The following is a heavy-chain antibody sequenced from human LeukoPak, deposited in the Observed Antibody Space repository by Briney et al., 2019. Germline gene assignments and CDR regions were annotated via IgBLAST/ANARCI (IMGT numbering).Heavy chain of an antibody. CDR3: AKRTGRFLEWLLYYFDY. J-gene: IGHJ4*02. D-gene: IGHD3-3*01. V-gene: IGHV3-23*01. CDR1: GFTFSSYA. Sequence: GGSLRLSGAASGFTFSSYAMSWVRQAPGKGLEWVSAISGSGGSTYYADSVKGRFTISRDNSKNTLYLQMNSLRAEDTAVYYCAKRTGRFLEWLLYYFDYWGQGTLVTVSS. CDR2: ISGSGGST.